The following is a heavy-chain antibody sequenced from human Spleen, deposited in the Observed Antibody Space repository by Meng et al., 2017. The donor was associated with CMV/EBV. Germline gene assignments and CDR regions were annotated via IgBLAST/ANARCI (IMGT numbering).Heavy chain of an antibody. CDR3: AILRFLEWLGFFRYGMDV. D-gene: IGHD3-3*01. CDR2: INPNTGRT. Sequence: ASVKVSCKASGYTFFGYYIHWVRQAPGQGLEWLGWINPNTGRTNYARRFQGRVTMTRNTSISTAYMELSSLRSEDTAVYYCAILRFLEWLGFFRYGMDVWGQGTTVTVSS. J-gene: IGHJ6*02. V-gene: IGHV1-2*02. CDR1: GYTFFGYY.